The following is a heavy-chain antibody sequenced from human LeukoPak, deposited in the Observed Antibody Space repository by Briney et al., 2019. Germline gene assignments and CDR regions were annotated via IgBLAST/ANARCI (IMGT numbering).Heavy chain of an antibody. CDR1: GFTFSSYS. CDR2: ISSGSSYI. J-gene: IGHJ4*02. CDR3: ARDAVDSLGY. D-gene: IGHD3-9*01. V-gene: IGHV3-21*01. Sequence: GGSLRLSCAASGFTFSSYSTNWVRQAPGKGLEWVSSISSGSSYIYYADSVKGRFTISRDNAKNSLYLQVNSLKAEDTAVYYCARDAVDSLGYWGQGTLVTVSS.